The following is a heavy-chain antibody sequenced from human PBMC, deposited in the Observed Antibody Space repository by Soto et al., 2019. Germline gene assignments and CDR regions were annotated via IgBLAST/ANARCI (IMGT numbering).Heavy chain of an antibody. V-gene: IGHV1-18*01. CDR2: ISAYNGNT. Sequence: ASVKVSCKASGYTFNSYGISWVRQAPGQGLEWMGWISAYNGNTNYAQKLQGRVTMTTDTSTSTAYMELRSLRSDDTAVYYCAIMITFGDAFDIWGQGTMVTVSS. D-gene: IGHD3-16*01. CDR3: AIMITFGDAFDI. J-gene: IGHJ3*02. CDR1: GYTFNSYG.